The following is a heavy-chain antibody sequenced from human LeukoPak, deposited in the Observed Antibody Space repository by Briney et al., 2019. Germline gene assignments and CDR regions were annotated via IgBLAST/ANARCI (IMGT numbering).Heavy chain of an antibody. Sequence: GASVKVSCKASGYSFTSHYMHWVRQAPGQGLEWLGLINPTGSSTLYAQKFQGRVTMTRDMSTTTDYMELSSLRSDDTAVYYCAKAYIDYYDSSENFDYWGQGTLVTVSS. D-gene: IGHD3-22*01. CDR2: INPTGSST. V-gene: IGHV1-46*01. CDR3: AKAYIDYYDSSENFDY. J-gene: IGHJ4*02. CDR1: GYSFTSHY.